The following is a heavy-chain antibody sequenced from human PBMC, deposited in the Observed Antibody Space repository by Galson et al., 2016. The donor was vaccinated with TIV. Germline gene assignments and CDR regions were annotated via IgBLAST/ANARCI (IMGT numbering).Heavy chain of an antibody. CDR3: VRGEERPLVGAKPFDY. V-gene: IGHV3-74*03. D-gene: IGHD1-26*01. J-gene: IGHJ4*02. CDR2: INSDGRTT. CDR1: GFTFSNYW. Sequence: SLRLSCAASGFTFSNYWMHWVRQAPGKGLVWVLRINSDGRTTTYADSVEGRFTISRDNAKNTLYLQMNSLRAEDTAVYYCVRGEERPLVGAKPFDYWGQGAPVTVSS.